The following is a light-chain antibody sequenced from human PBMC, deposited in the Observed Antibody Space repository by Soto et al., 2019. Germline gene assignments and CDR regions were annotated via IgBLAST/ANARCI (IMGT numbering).Light chain of an antibody. CDR1: QSVSNY. CDR2: DTS. Sequence: EIVMTQSPATLSLSPGERATLSCRASQSVSNYLAWYQQKPGQAPRLLIYDTSNRATGIPARFSGSGSGTDFTLTISSLEPEDFAVYYCQQRRNWITFGQGTRLEIK. V-gene: IGKV3-11*01. J-gene: IGKJ5*01. CDR3: QQRRNWIT.